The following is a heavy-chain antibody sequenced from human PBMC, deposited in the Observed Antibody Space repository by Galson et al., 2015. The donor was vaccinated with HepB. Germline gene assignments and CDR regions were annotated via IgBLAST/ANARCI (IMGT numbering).Heavy chain of an antibody. CDR1: GYTFTSYA. V-gene: IGHV7-4-1*02. CDR3: ARDRGYYDSSGYFSSGADY. CDR2: INTNTGNP. D-gene: IGHD3-22*01. J-gene: IGHJ4*02. Sequence: SVKVSCKASGYTFTSYAMNWVRQAPGQGLEWMGWINTNTGNPTYAQGFTGRFVFSLDTSVSTAYLQISSLKAEDTAVYYCARDRGYYDSSGYFSSGADYWGQGTLVTVSS.